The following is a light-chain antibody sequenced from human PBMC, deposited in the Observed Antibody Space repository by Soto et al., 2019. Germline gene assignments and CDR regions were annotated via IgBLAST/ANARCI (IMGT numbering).Light chain of an antibody. V-gene: IGKV3-20*01. CDR2: DAS. J-gene: IGKJ5*01. Sequence: IVLTQSPDTLSLSPGERATRSCRATQSVRNNYLAWYQVRPGQAPRLLIYDASTKATAIPDRISGGGSGTDFTLTITGLEPEDLAVYYCQQYGSSPPFTLGQGTRLAIK. CDR1: QSVRNNY. CDR3: QQYGSSPPFT.